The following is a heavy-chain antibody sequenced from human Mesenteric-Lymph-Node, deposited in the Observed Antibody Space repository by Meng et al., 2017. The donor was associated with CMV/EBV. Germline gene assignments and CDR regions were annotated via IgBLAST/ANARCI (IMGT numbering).Heavy chain of an antibody. CDR3: ARFYHDISGRLDY. D-gene: IGHD3-22*01. Sequence: GESLKISCAASGFVFNSFAMHWARQAPGAGLEWVAVISYDGSYKDYAGSVKGRFTISRDNSKNTLYLQMNSLRAEDTAVFFCARFYHDISGRLDYWGQGTLVTVSS. CDR2: ISYDGSYK. J-gene: IGHJ4*02. V-gene: IGHV3-30*04. CDR1: GFVFNSFA.